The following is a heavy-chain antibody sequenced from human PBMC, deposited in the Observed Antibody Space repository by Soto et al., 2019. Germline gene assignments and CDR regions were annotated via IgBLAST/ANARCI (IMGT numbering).Heavy chain of an antibody. D-gene: IGHD2-2*01. CDR2: INPSDGTT. CDR3: VRAWATFCSRMSCPRDY. CDR1: GYSLTSYY. Sequence: ASVKVSCTACGYSLTSYYVHWVRQAPGQGLEWMGIINPSDGTTSHAQKFQGRITVTRDTSTSTVYMDLTSLRSEDTAMYYCVRAWATFCSRMSCPRDYWGQGTLVTVSS. J-gene: IGHJ4*02. V-gene: IGHV1-46*03.